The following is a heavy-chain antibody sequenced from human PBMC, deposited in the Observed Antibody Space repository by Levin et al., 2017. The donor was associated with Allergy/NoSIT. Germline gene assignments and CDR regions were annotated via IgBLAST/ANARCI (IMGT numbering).Heavy chain of an antibody. CDR1: GFTFSSYA. CDR3: AKAPPGQQLAWYFDL. J-gene: IGHJ2*01. CDR2: ISGSGGST. V-gene: IGHV3-23*01. D-gene: IGHD6-13*01. Sequence: GESLKISCAASGFTFSSYAMSWVRQAPGKGLEWVSAISGSGGSTYYADSVKGRFTISRDNSKNTLYLQMNSLRAEDTAVYYCAKAPPGQQLAWYFDLWGRGTLVTVSS.